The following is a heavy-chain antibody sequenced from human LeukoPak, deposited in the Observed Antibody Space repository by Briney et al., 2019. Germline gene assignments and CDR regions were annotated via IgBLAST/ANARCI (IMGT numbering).Heavy chain of an antibody. V-gene: IGHV1-69*04. CDR1: GGTFSSYA. J-gene: IGHJ4*02. D-gene: IGHD3-22*01. Sequence: GASVKVSCKASGGTFSSYAISWVRQAPGQGLEWMGRIIPILGIASYAQKFQGRVTITADKSTSTAYMELSSLRSEDTAVYYCAVTYYYDSSGPTEEYWGQGTLVTVSS. CDR2: IIPILGIA. CDR3: AVTYYYDSSGPTEEY.